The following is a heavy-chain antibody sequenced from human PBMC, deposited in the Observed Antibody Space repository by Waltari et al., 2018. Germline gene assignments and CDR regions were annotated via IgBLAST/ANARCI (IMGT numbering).Heavy chain of an antibody. CDR2: NNLGDIT. Sequence: QVQLQQWGAGLVRPSETLSLTCDVYGVSLTDYYWTWIRQSPGKGLAWLGENNLGDITYSNPSLGNLVTILLDKSKNQFSLRLDSGTAADTAVYYCVTGPRDKWVGRYSGEFFHHWGPGTLVTVSS. J-gene: IGHJ1*01. CDR3: VTGPRDKWVGRYSGEFFHH. D-gene: IGHD3-9*01. CDR1: GVSLTDYY. V-gene: IGHV4-34*02.